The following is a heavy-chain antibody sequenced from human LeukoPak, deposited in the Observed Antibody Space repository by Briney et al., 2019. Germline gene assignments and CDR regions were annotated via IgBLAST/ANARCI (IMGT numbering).Heavy chain of an antibody. V-gene: IGHV3-48*01. CDR1: GLTFSSYG. D-gene: IGHD3-10*01. J-gene: IGHJ4*02. CDR2: IGSSSTTI. CDR3: AREPFGSGSYPLDY. Sequence: GGSLRLSCAASGLTFSSYGMNWVRQAPGKGLEWVSYIGSSSTTIYYADSVKGRFTISRDNAKNSLYLQMNSLRAEDTAMYYCAREPFGSGSYPLDYWGQGTLVTVSS.